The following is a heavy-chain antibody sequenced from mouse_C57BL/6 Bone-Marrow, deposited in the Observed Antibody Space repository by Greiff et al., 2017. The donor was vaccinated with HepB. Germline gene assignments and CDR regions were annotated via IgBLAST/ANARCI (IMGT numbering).Heavy chain of an antibody. J-gene: IGHJ3*01. CDR2: IDPEDGET. Sequence: EVKLQESGAELVKPGASVKLSCTASGFNIKDYYMHWVKQRTEQGLEWIGRIDPEDGETEYAPKFQGKATITADTSSNTAYLQLSSLTSEDTAVYYCARGNYYTWFAYWGQGTLVTVSA. CDR3: ARGNYYTWFAY. V-gene: IGHV14-2*01. D-gene: IGHD1-1*01. CDR1: GFNIKDYY.